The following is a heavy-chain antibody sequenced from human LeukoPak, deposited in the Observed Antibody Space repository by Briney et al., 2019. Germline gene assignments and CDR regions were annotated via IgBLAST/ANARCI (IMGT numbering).Heavy chain of an antibody. CDR1: GYTFTSYD. J-gene: IGHJ6*03. CDR3: ARSGEATVTTWYYYYYMDV. V-gene: IGHV1-8*03. D-gene: IGHD4-11*01. CDR2: MNPNSGNT. Sequence: GASVKVSCKASGYTFTSYDINWVRQATGQGLEWMGWMNPNSGNTGYAQKFQGRVTITRNTSISTAYMELSSLRSEDTAVYYCARSGEATVTTWYYYYYMDVWGKGTTVTGSS.